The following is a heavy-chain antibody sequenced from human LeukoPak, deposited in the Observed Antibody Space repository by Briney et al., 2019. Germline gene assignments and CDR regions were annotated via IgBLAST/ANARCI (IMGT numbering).Heavy chain of an antibody. CDR2: IYHTGET. CDR3: ARGRFAELLFDI. D-gene: IGHD3-10*01. V-gene: IGHV4-38-2*02. J-gene: IGHJ4*02. Sequence: SETLSLTCTVAGYSISSGYYWGWHRQSPGKGLEWIASIYHTGETHYHPSLKSRVSISVDTSNNQFSLRSTSATAADTAMYYCARGRFAELLFDIWGQGTLVTVSS. CDR1: GYSISSGYY.